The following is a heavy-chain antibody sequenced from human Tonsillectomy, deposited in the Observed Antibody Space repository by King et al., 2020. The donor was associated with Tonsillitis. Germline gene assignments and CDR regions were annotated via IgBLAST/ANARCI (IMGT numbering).Heavy chain of an antibody. CDR3: ARDLVLGFGEWNMRGVHGMDV. J-gene: IGHJ6*02. CDR1: GFTFSTYA. D-gene: IGHD3-10*01. CDR2: ISYDGSNK. V-gene: IGHV3-30-3*01. Sequence: QLVQSGGGVVQPGRSLRLSCAASGFTFSTYAMHWVRQAPGKGLECVAVISYDGSNKYCADSVRGRFTISRDNSKKTLYLQMNSLRAEETAVYYCARDLVLGFGEWNMRGVHGMDVWGQGTTVTVSS.